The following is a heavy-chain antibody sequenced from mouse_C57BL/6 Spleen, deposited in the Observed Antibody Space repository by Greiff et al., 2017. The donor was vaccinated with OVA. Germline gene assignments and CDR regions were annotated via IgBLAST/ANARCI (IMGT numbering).Heavy chain of an antibody. Sequence: QVQLKQPGAELVKPGASVKLSCKASGYTFTSYWMQWVKQRPGQGLAWIGEIDPSDSYTNYNQKFKGKATLTVDTSASTAYMQLSILTSEDSAVYYCASNYYDYWGQGTTLTVSS. V-gene: IGHV1-50*01. CDR3: ASNYYDY. CDR1: GYTFTSYW. CDR2: IDPSDSYT. J-gene: IGHJ2*01.